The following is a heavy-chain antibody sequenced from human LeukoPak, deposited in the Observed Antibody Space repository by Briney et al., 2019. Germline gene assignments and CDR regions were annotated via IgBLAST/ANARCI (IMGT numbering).Heavy chain of an antibody. D-gene: IGHD2-8*01. CDR3: ARGYCTNGVCYPPTY. V-gene: IGHV1-8*01. Sequence: ASVKVSCKASGYTFTSYDINWVRQATGQGLEWMGWMNPNSGNTGYAQKFQGRVTMTRNTSISTAYMELSSLRSEGTAVYYCARGYCTNGVCYPPTYWGQGTLVTVSS. J-gene: IGHJ4*02. CDR2: MNPNSGNT. CDR1: GYTFTSYD.